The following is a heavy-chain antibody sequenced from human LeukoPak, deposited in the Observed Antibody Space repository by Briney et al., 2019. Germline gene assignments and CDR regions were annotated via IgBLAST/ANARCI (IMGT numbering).Heavy chain of an antibody. J-gene: IGHJ4*02. CDR3: ARDRTVTPFDY. CDR2: ISSRGSPI. D-gene: IGHD4-11*01. CDR1: GFTFSDYY. Sequence: GGSRRLACAAAGFTFSDYYMSWIRQAPGNVLEWVAYISSRGSPIYYADSVKGRFTISRDNAKHSPYLQMTSLRAEETPVYYCARDRTVTPFDYWGQGPLVTVSS. V-gene: IGHV3-11*04.